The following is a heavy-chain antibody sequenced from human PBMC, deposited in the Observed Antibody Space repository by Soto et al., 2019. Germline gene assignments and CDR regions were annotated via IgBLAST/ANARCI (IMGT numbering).Heavy chain of an antibody. CDR1: GFTFTSSA. J-gene: IGHJ6*02. V-gene: IGHV1-58*01. Sequence: SVKVSCKASGFTFTSSAVQWVRQARGQRLEWIGWIVVGSGNTNYAQKFQERVTITRDMSTSTAYMELSSLRSEDTAVYYCAADRNYDFWSGSQNGMDVWGQGTTVTVSS. CDR2: IVVGSGNT. CDR3: AADRNYDFWSGSQNGMDV. D-gene: IGHD3-3*01.